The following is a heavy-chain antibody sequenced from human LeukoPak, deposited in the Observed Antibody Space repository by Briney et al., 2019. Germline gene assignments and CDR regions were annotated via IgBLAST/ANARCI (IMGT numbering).Heavy chain of an antibody. CDR3: ARDVGGSFEIVVVPAAIGGGNWFDP. D-gene: IGHD2-2*02. V-gene: IGHV4-4*07. Sequence: PSETLSLTCTVSGGSISSYYWSWIRQPAGKGLEWIGRIYTSGSTNYNPSLKSRVTMSVDTSKNQFSLKLSSVTAADTAVYYCARDVGGSFEIVVVPAAIGGGNWFDPWGQGTLVTVSS. CDR1: GGSISSYY. J-gene: IGHJ5*02. CDR2: IYTSGST.